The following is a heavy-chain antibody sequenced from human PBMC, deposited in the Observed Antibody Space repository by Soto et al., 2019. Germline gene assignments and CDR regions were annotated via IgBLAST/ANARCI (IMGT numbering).Heavy chain of an antibody. V-gene: IGHV3-7*03. CDR3: ARWKRDCSGGSCYDYYYYYGMDV. CDR1: GFTFSSYW. CDR2: IKHEGSEK. J-gene: IGHJ6*02. Sequence: EVQLVESGGGLVQPGGSLRLSCAASGFTFSSYWMSWVRQAPGYGLEWVANIKHEGSEKYYVDSVKGRFTISRDNAKNSQYLQMNSLRAEDTAVYYCARWKRDCSGGSCYDYYYYYGMDVWGQGTTVTVSS. D-gene: IGHD2-15*01.